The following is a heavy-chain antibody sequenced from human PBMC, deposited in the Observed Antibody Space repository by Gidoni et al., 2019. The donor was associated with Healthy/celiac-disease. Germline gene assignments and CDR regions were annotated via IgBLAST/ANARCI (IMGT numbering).Heavy chain of an antibody. CDR1: GGSLRSSRYY. Sequence: QLQLQESGPGLVKPSETLSLTCTVSGGSLRSSRYYWGWTRQPPGKGLRWIGSIYYSGSTYYNPSLKSRVTISVDTSKNQFSLKLSSVTAADTAVYYCARQGDYGDYVLEVSAGFDPWGQGTLVTVSS. J-gene: IGHJ5*02. CDR3: ARQGDYGDYVLEVSAGFDP. V-gene: IGHV4-39*01. D-gene: IGHD4-17*01. CDR2: IYYSGST.